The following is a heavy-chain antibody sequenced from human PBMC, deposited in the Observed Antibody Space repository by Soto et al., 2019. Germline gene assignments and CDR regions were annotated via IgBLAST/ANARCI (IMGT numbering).Heavy chain of an antibody. CDR3: ARHLGTEWFDP. CDR2: IYYSGST. J-gene: IGHJ5*02. CDR1: GGSISSSSYY. Sequence: PSETLSLTCTVSGGSISSSSYYWGWIRQPPGKGLEWIGSIYYSGSTYYNPSLKSRVTISVDTSKNQFSLKLSSVTAADTAVYYCARHLGTEWFDPWGQGTLVTVSS. V-gene: IGHV4-39*01. D-gene: IGHD1-26*01.